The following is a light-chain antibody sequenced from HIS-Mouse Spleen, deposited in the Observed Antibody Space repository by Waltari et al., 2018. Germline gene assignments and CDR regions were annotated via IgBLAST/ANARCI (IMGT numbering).Light chain of an antibody. CDR3: CSYAGSYTVV. V-gene: IGLV2-11*01. J-gene: IGLJ2*01. CDR2: DVS. CDR1: SRDVGCYNY. Sequence: QSALTQPRSVSGSPGQSVTISCTGTSRDVGCYNYVSWYQQHPGNAPKLMIYDVSKRPSGVPDRFSGSKSGNTASLTISGLQAEDEADYYCCSYAGSYTVVFGGGTKLTVL.